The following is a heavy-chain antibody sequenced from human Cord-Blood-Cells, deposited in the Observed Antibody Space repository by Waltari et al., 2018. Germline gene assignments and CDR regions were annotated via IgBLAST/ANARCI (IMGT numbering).Heavy chain of an antibody. CDR3: ARGDTISDAFDI. J-gene: IGHJ3*02. Sequence: EVQLVETGGGLIQPGGSLRLPCLAYGFTVGSNYMSGVRQAPGKGLEWVSVIYSGGSTYYADSVKGRFTISRDNSKNTLYLQMNSLRAEDTAVYYCARGDTISDAFDIWGQGTMVTVSS. CDR1: GFTVGSNY. V-gene: IGHV3-53*02. CDR2: IYSGGST. D-gene: IGHD3-3*01.